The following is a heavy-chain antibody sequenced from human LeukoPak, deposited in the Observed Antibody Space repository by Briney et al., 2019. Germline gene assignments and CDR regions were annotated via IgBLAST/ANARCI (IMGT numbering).Heavy chain of an antibody. CDR1: GFTFSDYY. CDR3: ARASSSWYGYYFDY. V-gene: IGHV3-11*06. CDR2: ISSSSRYT. Sequence: GGSLRLSCAASGFTFSDYYMSWIRQAPGKGLEWVSYISSSSRYTNYADSVKGRFTISRDNAKNSLYLQMNSLRAEDTAVYYCARASSSWYGYYFDYWGQGTLVTVSS. D-gene: IGHD6-13*01. J-gene: IGHJ4*02.